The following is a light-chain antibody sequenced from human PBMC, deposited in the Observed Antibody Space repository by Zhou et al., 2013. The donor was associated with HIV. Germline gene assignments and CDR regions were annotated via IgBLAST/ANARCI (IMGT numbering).Light chain of an antibody. CDR2: GAS. J-gene: IGKJ4*01. Sequence: EIVMTQSPATLSVSPGERATLSCRASQSVTSNLAWFQQKPGQAPRLLIYGASTRATGIPARFSGSGSGTDFTLTISSLEPEDFAVYYCQHRSNWLTFGGGTKVEIK. CDR1: QSVTSN. V-gene: IGKV3-15*01. CDR3: QHRSNWLT.